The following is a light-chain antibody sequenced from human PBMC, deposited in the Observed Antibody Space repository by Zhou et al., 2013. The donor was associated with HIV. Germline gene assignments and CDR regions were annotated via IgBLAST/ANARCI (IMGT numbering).Light chain of an antibody. V-gene: IGKV1-8*01. Sequence: AIRITQSPSSLSASTGDRVTITCRASQDIINHLAWYQQKPGKAPKFLIYAASTLQSGVPSRFSGSGSGTDFTLTISSLQPEDFATYYCQQSYSTPYSFGQGTKLEIK. CDR1: QDIINH. CDR2: AAS. CDR3: QQSYSTPYS. J-gene: IGKJ2*03.